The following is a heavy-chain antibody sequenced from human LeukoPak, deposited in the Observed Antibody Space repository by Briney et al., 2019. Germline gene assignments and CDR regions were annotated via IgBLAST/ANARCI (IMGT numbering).Heavy chain of an antibody. CDR1: GFTFGDYA. CDR3: TKESPIAAAGINFDY. J-gene: IGHJ4*02. Sequence: GGSLRLSCTASGFTFGDYAMSWVRQAPGKGLEWVGFIRSKSYGGTKEYAASVKGRFTISRDDSKSIAYLQMNSLKTEDTAVYYCTKESPIAAAGINFDYWGQGTLVTVSS. V-gene: IGHV3-49*04. D-gene: IGHD6-13*01. CDR2: IRSKSYGGTK.